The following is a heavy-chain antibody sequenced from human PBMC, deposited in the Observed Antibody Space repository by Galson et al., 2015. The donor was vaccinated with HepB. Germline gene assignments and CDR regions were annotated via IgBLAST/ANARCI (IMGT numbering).Heavy chain of an antibody. Sequence: SVKVSCKASGGTFSSYAISWVRQAPGQGLEWMGGIIPILGIANYAQKFQGRVTITADKSTSTAYMELSSLRSEDTAVYYCARGEDIVATQHYYYYYMDVWGKGTTVTVSS. J-gene: IGHJ6*03. D-gene: IGHD5-12*01. CDR3: ARGEDIVATQHYYYYYMDV. CDR1: GGTFSSYA. V-gene: IGHV1-69*10. CDR2: IIPILGIA.